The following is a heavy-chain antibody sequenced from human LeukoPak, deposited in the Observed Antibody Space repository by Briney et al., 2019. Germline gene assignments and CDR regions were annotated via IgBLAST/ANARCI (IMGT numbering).Heavy chain of an antibody. CDR2: IRYDGSNI. D-gene: IGHD1/OR15-1a*01. Sequence: GGSLTLSCAVSGFMISSYGMHWVLQAPGKGLEWVTVIRYDGSNIHYADSVKGRFTISRNNSKNHLYLEMTSLRVDDTAVYFCAGSWNIHFDYWGQGTLVIVSS. CDR3: AGSWNIHFDY. V-gene: IGHV3-30*02. J-gene: IGHJ4*02. CDR1: GFMISSYG.